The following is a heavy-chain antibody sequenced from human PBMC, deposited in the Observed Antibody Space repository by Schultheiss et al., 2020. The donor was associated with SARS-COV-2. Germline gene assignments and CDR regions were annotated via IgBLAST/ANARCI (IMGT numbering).Heavy chain of an antibody. D-gene: IGHD2-21*02. J-gene: IGHJ6*02. CDR2: FDPEDGET. CDR3: AIGPIVVVTTYYYYYGMDV. V-gene: IGHV1-24*01. CDR1: RNILTILS. Sequence: ASVKVSCKVSRNILTILSMYWVRQAPGKGLEWMGGFDPEDGETIYAQKFQGRVTMTEDTSTDTAYMELSSLRSEDTAVYYCAIGPIVVVTTYYYYYGMDVWGQGTTVTVSS.